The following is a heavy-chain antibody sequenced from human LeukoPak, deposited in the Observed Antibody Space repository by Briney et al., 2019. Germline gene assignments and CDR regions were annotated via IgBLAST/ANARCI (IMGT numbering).Heavy chain of an antibody. CDR2: IYNSGST. CDR1: GFSFTTYA. Sequence: GSLRLSCAASGFSFTTYAMSWVRQPPGKGLECIGYIYNSGSTNYNPSLKSRVSISVDTSKNQFSLKLSSVTAADTAVYYCARSAIDAFDIWGQGTMVTVSS. D-gene: IGHD6-25*01. CDR3: ARSAIDAFDI. J-gene: IGHJ3*02. V-gene: IGHV4-59*08.